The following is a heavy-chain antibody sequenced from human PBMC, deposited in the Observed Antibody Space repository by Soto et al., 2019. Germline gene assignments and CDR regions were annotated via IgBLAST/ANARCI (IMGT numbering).Heavy chain of an antibody. CDR1: GFTFSSYG. CDR3: ATAAAYGSEKGIRLDKNQFYYCGMDV. V-gene: IGHV3-33*01. CDR2: IWYDGSNK. D-gene: IGHD3-10*01. Sequence: GGSLRLSCAASGFTFSSYGMHWVRQAPGKGLEWVAVIWYDGSNKYYADSVKGRFTISRDNSKNTLYLQMNSLGAEDTAVYYCATAAAYGSEKGIRLDKNQFYYCGMDVWGQGPMVTVSS. J-gene: IGHJ6*02.